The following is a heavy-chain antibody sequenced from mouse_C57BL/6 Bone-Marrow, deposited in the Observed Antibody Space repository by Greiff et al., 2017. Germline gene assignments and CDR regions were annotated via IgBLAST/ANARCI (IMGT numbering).Heavy chain of an antibody. J-gene: IGHJ1*03. CDR1: EFAFTSYD. CDR2: ISSGGGCT. D-gene: IGHD6-2*01. CDR3: SRLSTACDCYFDV. Sequence: EVKLMESGGGLVQPGGSLKLSCASNEFAFTSYDMSWVRKTPEKRLEWVAPISSGGGCTYYPDTMERRFIISRDNTKKTLYLQMSSLRSEDTAMYYCSRLSTACDCYFDVWGTGTTVTVSS. V-gene: IGHV5-2*03.